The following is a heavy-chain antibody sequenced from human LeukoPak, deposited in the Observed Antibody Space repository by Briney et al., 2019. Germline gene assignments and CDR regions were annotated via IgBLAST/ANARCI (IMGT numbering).Heavy chain of an antibody. J-gene: IGHJ3*02. CDR2: INPSGGTT. Sequence: ASVKVSCKASGYTFTSSYIHWVRQAPGQGLEWMGIINPSGGTTIYAQKSQGRATMTRDTSTSTVYMELSSLRSEDTAVYYCARQRGGQYEDAFDIWGQGTVVTVSS. CDR1: GYTFTSSY. CDR3: ARQRGGQYEDAFDI. V-gene: IGHV1-46*01. D-gene: IGHD2-8*01.